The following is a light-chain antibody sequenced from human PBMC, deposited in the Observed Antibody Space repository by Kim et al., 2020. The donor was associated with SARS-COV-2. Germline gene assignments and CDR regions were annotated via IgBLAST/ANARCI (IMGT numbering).Light chain of an antibody. J-gene: IGKJ2*01. CDR3: QQYNSYLYT. CDR1: QSISSW. Sequence: SSALGDRVTITCRAIQSISSWLAWYQQKPGKAPKLLIYKASSLVSGVPSRFSGSGSCTEFTLTISSLQPDDFATYYCQQYNSYLYTFGQGTKLEI. CDR2: KAS. V-gene: IGKV1-5*03.